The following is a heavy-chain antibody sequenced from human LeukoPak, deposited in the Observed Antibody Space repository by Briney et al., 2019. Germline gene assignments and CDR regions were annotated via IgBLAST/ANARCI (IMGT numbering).Heavy chain of an antibody. CDR2: INNNRDTT. V-gene: IGHV3-64*01. CDR1: GFTFSNYA. J-gene: IGHJ4*02. Sequence: GGSLRLSCVASGFTFSNYAMHWVRQAPGKGLEYISTINNNRDTTYYAKSVKDRFTISRDNSKNTLYLQMGSLRDEDMAVYYCAKEMSSSNIDHCGQGTLVTVSS. CDR3: AKEMSSSNIDH. D-gene: IGHD2-2*01.